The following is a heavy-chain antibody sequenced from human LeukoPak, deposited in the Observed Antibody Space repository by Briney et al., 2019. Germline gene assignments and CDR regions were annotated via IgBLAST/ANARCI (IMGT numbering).Heavy chain of an antibody. Sequence: EGSLRLSCAASGFTFSSYWMSWVRQAPGKGLEWVANINQTGSEKYFVDSVKGRFTISRDNAKNSLYLQMNSLRAEDTAVYYCARDLYRIVVVPHYFDYWGQGTLVTVSS. CDR2: INQTGSEK. V-gene: IGHV3-7*01. J-gene: IGHJ4*02. CDR3: ARDLYRIVVVPHYFDY. CDR1: GFTFSSYW. D-gene: IGHD3-22*01.